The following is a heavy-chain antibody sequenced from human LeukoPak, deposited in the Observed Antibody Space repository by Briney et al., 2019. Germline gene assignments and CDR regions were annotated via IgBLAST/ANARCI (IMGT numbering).Heavy chain of an antibody. CDR1: GDTFSSYA. J-gene: IGHJ4*02. CDR2: IIPIFGTA. D-gene: IGHD3-10*01. Sequence: SVKVSCKASGDTFSSYAISWVRQAPGQGLEWMGGIIPIFGTANYAQKFQGRVTITADESTSTAYMELNSLRSEDTAVYYCARANRPGSGSYYDYWGQGTLVTVSS. CDR3: ARANRPGSGSYYDY. V-gene: IGHV1-69*13.